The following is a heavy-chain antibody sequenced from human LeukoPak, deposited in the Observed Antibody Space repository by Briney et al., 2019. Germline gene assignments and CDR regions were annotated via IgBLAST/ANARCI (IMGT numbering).Heavy chain of an antibody. Sequence: PGGSLRLSCAASGFTFNTYGMSWVRHSPGKGLEWVSAISGSATGYMTNYADSVKGRFTISRDNDKNTLYLQMSSLRVEDTAVYYCASRYCSIRQCYLASYKCMDVWGKGTTVTVSS. D-gene: IGHD2-2*01. J-gene: IGHJ6*03. CDR2: ISGSATGYMT. V-gene: IGHV3-23*01. CDR1: GFTFNTYG. CDR3: ASRYCSIRQCYLASYKCMDV.